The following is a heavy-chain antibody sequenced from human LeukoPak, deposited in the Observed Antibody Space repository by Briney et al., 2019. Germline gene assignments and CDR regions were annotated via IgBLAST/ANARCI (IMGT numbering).Heavy chain of an antibody. CDR2: IRSKAYGGTT. CDR3: TRDVSSSWTYYYYYYMDV. CDR1: GFTFSSYA. Sequence: GALRLSCAASGFTFSSYAMSWVRQAPGKGLEWVGFIRSKAYGGTTEYAASVKGRFTISRDDSKSIAYLQMNSLKTEDTAVYYCTRDVSSSWTYYYYYYMDVWGKGTTVTISS. D-gene: IGHD6-13*01. V-gene: IGHV3-49*04. J-gene: IGHJ6*03.